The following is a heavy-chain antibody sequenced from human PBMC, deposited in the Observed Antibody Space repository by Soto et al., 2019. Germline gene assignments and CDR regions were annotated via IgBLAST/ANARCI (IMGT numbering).Heavy chain of an antibody. Sequence: VGSLRLSCAASGFTFSNAWMSWVRQAPGKGLEWVGRIKSKTDGGTTDYAAPVKGRFTISRDDSKNTLYLQMNSLKTEDTAVYYCTTDYGDYTRRAFDIWGQGTMLTVSS. J-gene: IGHJ3*02. CDR3: TTDYGDYTRRAFDI. CDR1: GFTFSNAW. D-gene: IGHD4-17*01. CDR2: IKSKTDGGTT. V-gene: IGHV3-15*01.